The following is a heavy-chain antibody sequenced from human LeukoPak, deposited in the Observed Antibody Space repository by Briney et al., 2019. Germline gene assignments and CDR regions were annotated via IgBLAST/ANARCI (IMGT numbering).Heavy chain of an antibody. CDR2: IWYDGSNK. CDR1: GFTFSSYG. CDR3: ARGGGSCSSTSCLPDY. V-gene: IGHV3-33*01. D-gene: IGHD2-2*01. J-gene: IGHJ4*02. Sequence: GGSLRLSCAASGFTFSSYGLHWVRQAPGKGLEWVAVIWYDGSNKYYADSVKGRFTISRDNSKNTLYLQMNSLRAEGTAVYHCARGGGSCSSTSCLPDYWGQGTLVTVSS.